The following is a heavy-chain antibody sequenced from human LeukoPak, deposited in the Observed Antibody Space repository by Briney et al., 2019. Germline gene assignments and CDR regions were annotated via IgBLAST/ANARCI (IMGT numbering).Heavy chain of an antibody. V-gene: IGHV3-49*03. CDR1: GFTFGDYA. CDR2: VRNKAHGGTT. Sequence: GRSLRLSCIISGFTFGDYAISWFRQAPGKGLEWVGFVRNKAHGGTTEYAASVKGRFTISRDDSKSIAYVQMNSLKTEDTAVYYCARDLLGSRTLYFDYWGQGTLVTVSS. J-gene: IGHJ4*02. D-gene: IGHD6-13*01. CDR3: ARDLLGSRTLYFDY.